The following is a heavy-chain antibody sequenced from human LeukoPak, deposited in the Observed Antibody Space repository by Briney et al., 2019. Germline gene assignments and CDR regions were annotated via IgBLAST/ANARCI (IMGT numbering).Heavy chain of an antibody. CDR2: IWYDGSNK. CDR3: AREKAYYDSSGYYYYGMDV. J-gene: IGHJ6*02. D-gene: IGHD3-22*01. V-gene: IGHV3-33*01. CDR1: GFTLSSYG. Sequence: QSGGSLRLSCAASGFTLSSYGMHWVRQAPGKGLEWVAVIWYDGSNKYYADSVKGRFTISRDNSKNTLYLQMNSLRAEDTAVYYCAREKAYYDSSGYYYYGMDVWGQGTTVTVSS.